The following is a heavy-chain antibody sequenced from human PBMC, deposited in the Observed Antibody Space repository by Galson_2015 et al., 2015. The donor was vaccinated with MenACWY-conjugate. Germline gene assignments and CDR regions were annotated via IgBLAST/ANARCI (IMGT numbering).Heavy chain of an antibody. CDR2: ISGSGDST. V-gene: IGHV3-23*01. Sequence: SLRLSCAASGSTLSSYAMRWVRQAPAKGLEWVSVISGSGDSTYHADFVKGRFNISRDNSKNTVYLQTNSLRAEDTAVYYCAKGIRTGNRNAFDVWGQRTMGTVSS. D-gene: IGHD1-14*01. CDR3: AKGIRTGNRNAFDV. CDR1: GSTLSSYA. J-gene: IGHJ3*01.